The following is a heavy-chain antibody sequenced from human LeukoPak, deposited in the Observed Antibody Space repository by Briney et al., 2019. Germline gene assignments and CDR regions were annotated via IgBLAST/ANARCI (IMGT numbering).Heavy chain of an antibody. CDR1: GGSFSSYY. D-gene: IGHD4-17*01. Sequence: SETLSLTCAVSGGSFSSYYWSWVRQPPGKGLEWIGYIYYSGSTNYNPAPKSLFTISVDKSKNQCSLKLSAVYAAHTAAYYRASRTDYGWFDPWGQGTLVTVSS. CDR2: IYYSGST. CDR3: ASRTDYGWFDP. V-gene: IGHV4-59*08. J-gene: IGHJ5*02.